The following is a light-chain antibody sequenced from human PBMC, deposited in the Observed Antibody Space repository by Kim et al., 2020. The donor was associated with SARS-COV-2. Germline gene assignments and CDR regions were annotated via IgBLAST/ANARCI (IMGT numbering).Light chain of an antibody. Sequence: QRASITXSGYXXREXYVSWDPQXPXQSPVVXIYQDNQRPSGIPERFSGSNSGNTATLTISGTQAMDXADYYCQAWDSSTHNYVFGAGTKVTVL. CDR3: QAWDSSTHNYV. CDR1: XXREXY. V-gene: IGLV3-1*01. J-gene: IGLJ1*01. CDR2: QDN.